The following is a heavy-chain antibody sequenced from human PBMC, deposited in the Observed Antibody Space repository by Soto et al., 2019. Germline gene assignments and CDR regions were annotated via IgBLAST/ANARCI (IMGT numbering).Heavy chain of an antibody. D-gene: IGHD6-13*01. CDR3: ARVAAVAEYEYFQH. J-gene: IGHJ1*01. CDR1: GGSISSGDYY. V-gene: IGHV4-61*08. CDR2: IYYSGST. Sequence: PSETLSLTCTVSGGSISSGDYYWSWIRQPPGKGLEWIGYIYYSGSTNYNPSLKSRVTISVDTSKNQFSLKLSSVTAADTAVYYCARVAAVAEYEYFQHWGQGTLVTVSS.